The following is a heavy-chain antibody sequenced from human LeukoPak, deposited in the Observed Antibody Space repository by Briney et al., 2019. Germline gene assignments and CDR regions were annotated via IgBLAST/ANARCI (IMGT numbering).Heavy chain of an antibody. CDR1: GGSISSGGYY. CDR2: IYYSGST. D-gene: IGHD3-9*01. J-gene: IGHJ4*02. Sequence: SETLSLTCTVSGGSISSGGYYWSWIRQHPGKGLEWIGYIYYSGSTYYNPSLKSRVTISVDTSKNQFSLKLSSVTAADTAVYYCARTDILTGYSVDYWGQGTLVTVSS. CDR3: ARTDILTGYSVDY. V-gene: IGHV4-31*03.